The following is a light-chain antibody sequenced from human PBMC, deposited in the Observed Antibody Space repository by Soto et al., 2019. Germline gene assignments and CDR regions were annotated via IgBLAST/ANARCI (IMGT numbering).Light chain of an antibody. V-gene: IGLV1-47*01. CDR2: RNN. CDR1: SSNIGSNY. CDR3: AAWDDSRVI. Sequence: QAVVTQPPSASGTPGQRVTISCSGSSSNIGSNYVYWYQQLPGTAPKLLIYRNNQRPSGVPDRFSGSKSGTSASLAISGLRSEDEADYYCAAWDDSRVIFGGGTKVTVL. J-gene: IGLJ2*01.